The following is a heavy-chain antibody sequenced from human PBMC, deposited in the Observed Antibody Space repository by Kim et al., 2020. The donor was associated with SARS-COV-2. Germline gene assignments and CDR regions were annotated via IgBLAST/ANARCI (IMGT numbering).Heavy chain of an antibody. CDR1: GFTFDDYA. V-gene: IGHV3-43*02. CDR2: ISGDGGST. D-gene: IGHD5-18*01. Sequence: GGSLRLSCAASGFTFDDYAMHWVRQAPGKGLEWVSLISGDGGSTYYADSVKGRFTISRDNSKNSLYLQMNSLRTEDTALYYCAKNTGIQLWSYYYYGMDVWGQGTTVTVSS. J-gene: IGHJ6*02. CDR3: AKNTGIQLWSYYYYGMDV.